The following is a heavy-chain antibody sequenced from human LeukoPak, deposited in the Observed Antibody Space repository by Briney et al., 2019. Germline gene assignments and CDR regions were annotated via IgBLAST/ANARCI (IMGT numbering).Heavy chain of an antibody. V-gene: IGHV3-9*01. CDR3: AKDNCGGDCYQSPLAFDI. Sequence: GGSLRLSCAASGFTFKKYWMNWVRQVPGKGLEWVSGISWNSGSIGYADSVKGRFTISRDNAKNSLYLQMNSLRAEDTALYYCAKDNCGGDCYQSPLAFDIWGQGTMVTVSS. D-gene: IGHD2-21*02. CDR2: ISWNSGSI. J-gene: IGHJ3*02. CDR1: GFTFKKYW.